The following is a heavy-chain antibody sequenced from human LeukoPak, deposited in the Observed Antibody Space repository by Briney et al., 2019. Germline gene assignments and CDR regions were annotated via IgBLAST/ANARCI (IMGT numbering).Heavy chain of an antibody. CDR1: GFTFSDYA. Sequence: GGSLRLSCAASGFTFSDYAMSWVRQAPGKGLEWVSTISDNGGGTYYADSVKGRFTISRDNSKNTLYLQMNSLRAEDTAVYYCAKGVNYYDSSGYKYYFDYWGQGTLVTVSS. D-gene: IGHD3-22*01. V-gene: IGHV3-23*01. CDR2: ISDNGGGT. J-gene: IGHJ4*02. CDR3: AKGVNYYDSSGYKYYFDY.